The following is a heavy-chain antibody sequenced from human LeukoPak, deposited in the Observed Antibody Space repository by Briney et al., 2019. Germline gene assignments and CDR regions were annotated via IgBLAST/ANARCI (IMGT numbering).Heavy chain of an antibody. V-gene: IGHV4-39*07. CDR3: ARVKWGTAMAPEYFDL. D-gene: IGHD5-18*01. CDR2: IYYSGST. CDR1: GGSISSSSFY. J-gene: IGHJ2*01. Sequence: PSETLSLTCTVSGGSISSSSFYWGWIRQPPGKGLEWIGSIYYSGSTSYNPSLKSRVTISVDTSKNQFSLKLTSVTAADTAVYYCARVKWGTAMAPEYFDLWGRGTLVTVSS.